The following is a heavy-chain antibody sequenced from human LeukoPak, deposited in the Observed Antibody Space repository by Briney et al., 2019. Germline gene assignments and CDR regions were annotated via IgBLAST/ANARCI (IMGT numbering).Heavy chain of an antibody. CDR2: INHSGST. CDR3: ARAYSSSWYPGYYYYGMDV. D-gene: IGHD6-13*01. J-gene: IGHJ6*02. V-gene: IGHV4-34*01. Sequence: PSETLSLTCAVYGGSFSGYYWSWIRQPPGKGLEWIGEINHSGSTNYNPSLKSRVTISVDTSKSQFSLNLNSATAADTAVYYCARAYSSSWYPGYYYYGMDVWGQGTTVTVSS. CDR1: GGSFSGYY.